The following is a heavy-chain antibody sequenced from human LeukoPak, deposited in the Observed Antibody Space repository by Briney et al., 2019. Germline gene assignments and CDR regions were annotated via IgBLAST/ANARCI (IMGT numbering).Heavy chain of an antibody. D-gene: IGHD3-22*01. CDR3: ARTMDYYDSSGYYFDY. J-gene: IGHJ4*02. V-gene: IGHV1-69*01. CDR2: IIPIFGTA. Sequence: ASVKVSCKASGGTFSSYSISWVRQAPGQGLEWMGWIIPIFGTANYAQKFQGRVTITADESTSTAYMELSSLRSEDTAVYYCARTMDYYDSSGYYFDYWGQGTLVTVSS. CDR1: GGTFSSYS.